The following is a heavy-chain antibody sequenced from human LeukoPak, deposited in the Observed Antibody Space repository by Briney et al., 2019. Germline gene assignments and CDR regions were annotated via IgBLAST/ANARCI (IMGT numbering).Heavy chain of an antibody. CDR2: IDYSGST. V-gene: IGHV4-59*12. CDR1: GGSFSSYY. J-gene: IGHJ5*02. D-gene: IGHD2-2*01. Sequence: SETLSLTCTVSGGSFSSYYWSWIRQPPGKGLEWIGYIDYSGSTSYNPSLKSRVTMSVDTSKNQFSLKLSSVTAADTAVYYCARGAPRYCSSTSCPFDPWGQGTLVTVSS. CDR3: ARGAPRYCSSTSCPFDP.